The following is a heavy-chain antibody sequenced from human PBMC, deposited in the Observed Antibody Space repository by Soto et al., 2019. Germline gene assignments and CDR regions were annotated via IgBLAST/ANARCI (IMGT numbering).Heavy chain of an antibody. CDR2: INEDSTYI. CDR1: GFAFNTYS. CDR3: VRDLGRYFRSGYMDL. Sequence: EVQLVESGGGLGKPGGSLRLSCTASGFAFNTYSMNWVRQAPGKGLEWVSSINEDSTYIYYADSLRGRITIPRDNAKDSLFLQMNSLRPDDTAVYYCVRDLGRYFRSGYMDLWGDGATVTVSS. D-gene: IGHD3-9*01. J-gene: IGHJ6*03. V-gene: IGHV3-21*02.